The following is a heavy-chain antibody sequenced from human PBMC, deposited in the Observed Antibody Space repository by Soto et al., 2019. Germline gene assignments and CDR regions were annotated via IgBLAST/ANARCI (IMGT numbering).Heavy chain of an antibody. V-gene: IGHV2-5*02. CDR3: AHRPPLAYYFDY. CDR1: GFSLSASGVG. J-gene: IGHJ4*02. Sequence: QITLKESGPTLVKPTQTLTLTCTFSGFSLSASGVGVAWFRQPPGQALEWLALIYWDDDKRYNPSLKSRLTIARDTSTDHVGLTLTDMDPVDSATYYCAHRPPLAYYFDYWGQGILVTVSS. CDR2: IYWDDDK.